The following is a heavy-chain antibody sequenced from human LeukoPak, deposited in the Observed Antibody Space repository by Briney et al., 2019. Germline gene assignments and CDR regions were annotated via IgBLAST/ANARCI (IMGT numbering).Heavy chain of an antibody. D-gene: IGHD6-13*01. CDR1: GFTFSSYC. V-gene: IGHV3-33*01. J-gene: IGHJ4*02. Sequence: PGGSLRLSCAASGFTFSSYCMHWVRQAPGKGLEWVAVIWYDGSNKYYADSVKGRFTISRDNSKNTLYLQMNSLRAEDTAVYYCARIAAAGTDFDYWGQGTLVTVSS. CDR3: ARIAAAGTDFDY. CDR2: IWYDGSNK.